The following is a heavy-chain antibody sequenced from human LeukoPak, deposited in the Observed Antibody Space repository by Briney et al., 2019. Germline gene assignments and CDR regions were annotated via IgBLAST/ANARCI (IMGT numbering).Heavy chain of an antibody. CDR1: GYTFTGYY. CDR2: INPNSGGT. J-gene: IGHJ5*02. V-gene: IGHV1-2*02. D-gene: IGHD3-10*01. CDR3: ARGSMVRGVPRANNWFDP. Sequence: ASVKVSCKASGYTFTGYYMHWVRQAPGQGLEWMGWINPNSGGTNYAQKFQGRVTMTRDTSISTAYMELSRLRSDDTAVYYCARGSMVRGVPRANNWFDPWGQGTLVTVSS.